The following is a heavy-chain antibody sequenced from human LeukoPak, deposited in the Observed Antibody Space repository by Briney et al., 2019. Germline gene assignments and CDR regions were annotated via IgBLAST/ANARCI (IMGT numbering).Heavy chain of an antibody. D-gene: IGHD5-18*01. CDR3: ARSTGNIQLIGYYFDY. CDR2: TSPDEGLK. J-gene: IGHJ4*02. V-gene: IGHV3-30*14. CDR1: GFTFANYV. Sequence: GGSLRLSCAASGFTFANYVTHWVRQAPGKGLEWVAVTSPDEGLKFYGDSVKGRFTISRDNAKNTLYLQMNSLRAEDTALYYCARSTGNIQLIGYYFDYWGQGTLVTVSS.